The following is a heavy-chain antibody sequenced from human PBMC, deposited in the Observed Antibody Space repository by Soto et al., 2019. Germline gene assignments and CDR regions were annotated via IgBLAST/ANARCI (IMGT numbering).Heavy chain of an antibody. CDR1: GFTFSSYW. D-gene: IGHD5-18*01. Sequence: SGGSLRLSCAASGFTFSSYWMRWDRQAPGKGLEWVANIKQDGSEKYYVDSVKGRFTISRDNAKNSLYLQMNSLRAEDTAVYYSAIGGGYSYDYGYFSILGKETMVAVPS. V-gene: IGHV3-7*03. J-gene: IGHJ3*02. CDR2: IKQDGSEK. CDR3: AIGGGYSYDYGYFSI.